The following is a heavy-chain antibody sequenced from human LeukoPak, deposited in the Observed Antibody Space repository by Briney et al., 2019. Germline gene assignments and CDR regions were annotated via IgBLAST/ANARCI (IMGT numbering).Heavy chain of an antibody. D-gene: IGHD3-9*01. J-gene: IGHJ5*02. CDR1: GFTFTSSA. Sequence: EASVKVSCKASGFTFTSSAVQWVRQARGQRLEWIGWIVVGSGNTNYAQKFQERVTITRDMSTSTAYMELSSLRSEDTAVYYCAAGFGYDMLTGYSPSWGQGTLVTVSS. CDR3: AAGFGYDMLTGYSPS. CDR2: IVVGSGNT. V-gene: IGHV1-58*01.